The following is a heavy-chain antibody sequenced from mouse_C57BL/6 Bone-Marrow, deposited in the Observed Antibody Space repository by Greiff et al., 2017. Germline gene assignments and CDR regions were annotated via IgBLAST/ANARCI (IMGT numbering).Heavy chain of an antibody. J-gene: IGHJ3*01. V-gene: IGHV1-63*01. CDR1: GYTFTNYW. D-gene: IGHD2-4*01. Sequence: VNLVESGAELVRPGTSVKMSCKASGYTFTNYWIGWAKQRPGHGLEWIGDIYPGGGYTNYNEKFKGKATLTADKSSSTAYMQFSSLTSEDSAIYYCASFYYDYPFAYWGQGTLVTVSA. CDR2: IYPGGGYT. CDR3: ASFYYDYPFAY.